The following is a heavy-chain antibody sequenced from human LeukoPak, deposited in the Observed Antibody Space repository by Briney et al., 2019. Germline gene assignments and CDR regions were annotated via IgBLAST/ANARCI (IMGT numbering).Heavy chain of an antibody. J-gene: IGHJ5*02. CDR1: GFTFSSYA. V-gene: IGHV3-23*01. D-gene: IGHD6-13*01. CDR2: ISGSGGST. CDR3: ASTYSSSWYAGWFDP. Sequence: GGFLRLSCAASGFTFSSYAMSWVRQAPGKGLEWVSAISGSGGSTYYADSVKGRFTISRDNAKNSLYLQMNSLRAEDTAVYYCASTYSSSWYAGWFDPWGQGTLVTVSS.